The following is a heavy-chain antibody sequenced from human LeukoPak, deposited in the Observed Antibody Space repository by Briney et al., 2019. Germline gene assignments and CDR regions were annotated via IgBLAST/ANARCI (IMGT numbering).Heavy chain of an antibody. CDR3: GVPILQFALSDY. CDR1: GFTFSSYW. V-gene: IGHV3-7*03. D-gene: IGHD5-24*01. CDR2: IKQDGSEK. Sequence: GGSLRLSCAASGFTFSSYWMSWVRQAPGKGLEWVANIKQDGSEKYYVDSVKGRFTISRDNSKNTLDLQMNSLRAEDTAVYYCGVPILQFALSDYWGQGTLVTVSS. J-gene: IGHJ4*02.